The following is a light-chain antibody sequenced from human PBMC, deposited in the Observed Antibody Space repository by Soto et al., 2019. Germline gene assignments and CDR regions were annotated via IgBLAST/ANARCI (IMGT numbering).Light chain of an antibody. CDR2: RGS. CDR3: QDYGTSAPWT. CDR1: QTIRGNE. Sequence: EVVLTQSPGTRSLSAGERATLSCRASQTIRGNELAWYQQKPGQAPRLLIYRGSSRATGIPDRFTGRGSGTDFTLTTSRLETEDFAVYYCQDYGTSAPWTFGQGTKVEIK. J-gene: IGKJ1*01. V-gene: IGKV3-20*01.